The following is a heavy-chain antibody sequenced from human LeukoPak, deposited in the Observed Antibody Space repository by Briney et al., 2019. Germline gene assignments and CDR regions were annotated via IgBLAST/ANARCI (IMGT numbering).Heavy chain of an antibody. CDR2: IYTSGST. CDR3: ARLKRGYSYGYLVGDYYYYMDV. V-gene: IGHV4-4*07. J-gene: IGHJ6*03. Sequence: SETLSLTCTVSGGSISSYYWSWIRQPAGKGLEWIGRIYTSGSTNYNPSLKSRVTMSVDTSKNQFSLKLSSVTAADTAVYYCARLKRGYSYGYLVGDYYYYMDVWGKGTTVTISS. D-gene: IGHD5-18*01. CDR1: GGSISSYY.